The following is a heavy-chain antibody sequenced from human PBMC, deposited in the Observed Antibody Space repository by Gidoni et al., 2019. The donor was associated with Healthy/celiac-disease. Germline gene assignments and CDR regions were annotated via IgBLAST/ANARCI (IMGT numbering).Heavy chain of an antibody. D-gene: IGHD1-1*01. CDR1: GFTFSSYW. CDR3: ARDRSRYPY. Sequence: EVQLVESGGGLVQPGGSRNLSCAASGFTFSSYWMRWVRQAPGKGLEWVANIKQDGSEKYYVDSVKGRFTISRDNAKNSLYLQMNSLRAEDTAVYYCARDRSRYPYWGQGTLVTVSS. CDR2: IKQDGSEK. V-gene: IGHV3-7*01. J-gene: IGHJ4*02.